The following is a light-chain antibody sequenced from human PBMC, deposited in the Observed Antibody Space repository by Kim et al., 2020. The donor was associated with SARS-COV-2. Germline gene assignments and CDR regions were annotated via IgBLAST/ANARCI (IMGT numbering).Light chain of an antibody. CDR3: QHYNDLPWA. CDR1: RDINNH. CDR2: GAT. Sequence: ASVGDRVTITCRASRDINNHLNWYQQKPGKAPTLLMYGATTLETGVPSRFSGGGAGTYFVFTISSLQPEDIATYYCQHYNDLPWAFGQGTKVEIK. J-gene: IGKJ1*01. V-gene: IGKV1-33*01.